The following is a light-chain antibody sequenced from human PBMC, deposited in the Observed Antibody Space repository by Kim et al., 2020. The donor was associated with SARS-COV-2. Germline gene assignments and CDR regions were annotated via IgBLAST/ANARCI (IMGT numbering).Light chain of an antibody. J-gene: IGKJ3*01. CDR3: QQYNNWPFT. Sequence: IVMTQSPATLSVSPGETATLSCRASQSVSSNLAWYQQKPGQAPRLLIYAGSTRATGIPATFSGSGSGADFTLTISSLQSEDFAIYYCQQYNNWPFTFGPGTKVDIK. CDR1: QSVSSN. V-gene: IGKV3-15*01. CDR2: AGS.